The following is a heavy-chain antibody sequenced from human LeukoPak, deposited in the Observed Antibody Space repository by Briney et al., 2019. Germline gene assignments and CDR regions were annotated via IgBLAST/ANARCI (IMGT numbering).Heavy chain of an antibody. Sequence: SQTLSLTCTVSGGSISSGSYYWSWVRQPAGTGQEWLGRIYTSGSSNYNPSLKSRVTISVDTSKIQFSLKVSSVTAADTAVYYCARERYSGSYGYWGQGTLVTVSS. V-gene: IGHV4-61*02. CDR3: ARERYSGSYGY. CDR2: IYTSGSS. D-gene: IGHD1-26*01. CDR1: GGSISSGSYY. J-gene: IGHJ4*02.